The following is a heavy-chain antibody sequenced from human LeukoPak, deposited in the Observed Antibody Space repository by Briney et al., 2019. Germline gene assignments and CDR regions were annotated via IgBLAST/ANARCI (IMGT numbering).Heavy chain of an antibody. CDR3: ARVVSHYDSSGYHLAFDI. D-gene: IGHD3-22*01. CDR2: INHSGST. V-gene: IGHV4-34*01. CDR1: GGSFSGYY. J-gene: IGHJ3*02. Sequence: SETLSLTCAVYGGSFSGYYWSWIRQPPGKGLEWIGEINHSGSTNYNPSLKSRVTISVDTSKNQFSLKLSSVTAADTAVYYCARVVSHYDSSGYHLAFDIWGQGTMITVSS.